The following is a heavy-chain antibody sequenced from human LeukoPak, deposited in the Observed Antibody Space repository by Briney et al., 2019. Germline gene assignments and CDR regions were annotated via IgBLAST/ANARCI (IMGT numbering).Heavy chain of an antibody. CDR1: GFTFSSYA. D-gene: IGHD5-18*01. CDR3: AKGRLWLQYYYYGMDV. V-gene: IGHV3-23*01. Sequence: GGSLRLSCAASGFTFSSYAMSWVRQAPGKGLEWVSAISGSGGSTYYADSVKGRFTISRDNSNNTLYLQMNSLRAEDTAVYYCAKGRLWLQYYYYGMDVWGQGTTVTVSS. J-gene: IGHJ6*02. CDR2: ISGSGGST.